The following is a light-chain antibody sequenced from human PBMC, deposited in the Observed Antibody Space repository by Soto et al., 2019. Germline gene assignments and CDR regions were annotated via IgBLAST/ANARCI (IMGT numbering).Light chain of an antibody. J-gene: IGLJ1*01. CDR1: SSDVGSYNL. V-gene: IGLV2-23*01. CDR3: CSYAGSSTYV. CDR2: EGS. Sequence: QSALTQPASVSGSPGQWITISCTGTSSDVGSYNLVSWYQQHPGKAPKLMIYEGSKRPSGVSNRFSGSKSGNTASLTISGRQAEDAADYYCCSYAGSSTYVFGTGTKLTVL.